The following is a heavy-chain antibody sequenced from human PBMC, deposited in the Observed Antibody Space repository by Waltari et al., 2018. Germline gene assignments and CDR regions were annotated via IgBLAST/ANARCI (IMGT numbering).Heavy chain of an antibody. Sequence: EVQLLESGGGLVQPGGSLRLSCAASGFTFSSYAMSWVRQAPGKGLEWVSAISGSGGSTDYADSVKGRFTITRDNSKNTLYLQMNSLRAEDTAVYYCARDLVARGVGDYYYYMDVWGKGTTVTVSS. CDR2: ISGSGGST. J-gene: IGHJ6*03. CDR3: ARDLVARGVGDYYYYMDV. CDR1: GFTFSSYA. D-gene: IGHD3-10*01. V-gene: IGHV3-23*01.